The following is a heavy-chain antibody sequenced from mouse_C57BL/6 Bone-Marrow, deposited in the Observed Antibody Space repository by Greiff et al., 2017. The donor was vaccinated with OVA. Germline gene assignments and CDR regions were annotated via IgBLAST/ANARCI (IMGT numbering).Heavy chain of an antibody. D-gene: IGHD3-2*02. Sequence: QVTLKESGAELVRPGASVKLSCKASGYTFTDYYINWVKQRPGQGLEWIARIYPGSGNTYYNEKFKGKATLTAEKSSSTAYMQLSSLTSEDSAVYFCARGAQAAYYAMDYWGQGTSVTVSS. J-gene: IGHJ4*01. CDR1: GYTFTDYY. V-gene: IGHV1-76*01. CDR2: IYPGSGNT. CDR3: ARGAQAAYYAMDY.